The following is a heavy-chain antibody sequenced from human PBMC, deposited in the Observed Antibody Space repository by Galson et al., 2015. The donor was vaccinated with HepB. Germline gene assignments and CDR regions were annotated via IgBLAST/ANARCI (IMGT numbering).Heavy chain of an antibody. J-gene: IGHJ4*02. CDR2: INPSGGSA. D-gene: IGHD2-8*01. CDR3: ARGVYCTDGVCHDY. V-gene: IGHV1-46*01. CDR1: GYTFTRYY. Sequence: SVKVSCKASGYTFTRYYIQWVRQAPGQGLEWMGIINPSGGSASYAQRFQGRVTMTRDTSTSTVYMELSSLRSEDTAVYYCARGVYCTDGVCHDYWGQGTLVTVSS.